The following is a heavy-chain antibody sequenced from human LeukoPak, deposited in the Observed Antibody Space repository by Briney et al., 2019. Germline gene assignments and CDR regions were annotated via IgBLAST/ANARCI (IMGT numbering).Heavy chain of an antibody. J-gene: IGHJ4*02. CDR2: IYYSGST. CDR3: ARTVATVTTGSFYY. Sequence: PSQTLSLTCTVSSFSSSGGGYYWSWIRQHPGKGREWIGYIYYSGSTYYNQALKSRVTITVDTSTNLFSLKLSSVTAADTAVYYCARTVATVTTGSFYYWGQGTLVTVSS. D-gene: IGHD4-17*01. CDR1: SFSSSGGGYY. V-gene: IGHV4-31*03.